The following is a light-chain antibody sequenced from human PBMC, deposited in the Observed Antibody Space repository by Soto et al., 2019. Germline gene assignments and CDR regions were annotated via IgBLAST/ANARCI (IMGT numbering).Light chain of an antibody. V-gene: IGKV1-13*02. J-gene: IGKJ4*01. CDR1: QGINSA. CDR2: YAS. Sequence: AIQLTQSPSSLSASVGDRVTITCRASQGINSALAWYQQKPGKSPKVLIYYASNLESGVPSRFSGSRSGTDFTVTIDSLQPEDFAAYYCQHFNGYPLAFGGGTKVEIK. CDR3: QHFNGYPLA.